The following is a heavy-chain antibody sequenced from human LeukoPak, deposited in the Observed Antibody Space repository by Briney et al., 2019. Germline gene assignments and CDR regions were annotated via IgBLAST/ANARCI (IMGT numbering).Heavy chain of an antibody. J-gene: IGHJ3*02. CDR3: AKALKPQTGDYYGSGSYYKDAFDI. CDR2: FSGSGGST. D-gene: IGHD3-10*01. CDR1: GFTFSSYA. Sequence: AGGSLRLSCAASGFTFSSYAMSWVRQAPGKGLEWVSAFSGSGGSTYYADSVKGRFTISRDTSKNTLYLQMNSLRAEDTALYYCAKALKPQTGDYYGSGSYYKDAFDIWGQGTMVTVSS. V-gene: IGHV3-23*01.